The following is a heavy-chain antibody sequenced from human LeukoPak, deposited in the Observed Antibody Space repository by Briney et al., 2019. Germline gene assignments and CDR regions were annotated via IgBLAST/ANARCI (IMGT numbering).Heavy chain of an antibody. V-gene: IGHV4-39*07. J-gene: IGHJ4*02. Sequence: SETLSLTCTVSGGSISSNTYSWGWIRQPPGKGLEWIGSIYYSGSTYYNPSLKSRVTISVDTSKNQFSLKLSSVTAADTAVYYCARAEETTEFDYWGQGTLVTVSS. D-gene: IGHD1-14*01. CDR2: IYYSGST. CDR3: ARAEETTEFDY. CDR1: GGSISSNTYS.